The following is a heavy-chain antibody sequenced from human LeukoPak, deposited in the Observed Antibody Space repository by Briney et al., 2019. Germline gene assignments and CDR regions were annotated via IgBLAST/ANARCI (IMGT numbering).Heavy chain of an antibody. CDR1: GFTFSSYG. J-gene: IGHJ4*02. Sequence: GGSLRLSCAASGFTFSSYGMHWVRQAPGKGLEWVAVISYDGSNRYYADSVKGRFTISRDNSNNTLYLQMNSLRAEDTAVYYCALIDYWGQGTLVTVSS. CDR3: ALIDY. V-gene: IGHV3-30*03. CDR2: ISYDGSNR.